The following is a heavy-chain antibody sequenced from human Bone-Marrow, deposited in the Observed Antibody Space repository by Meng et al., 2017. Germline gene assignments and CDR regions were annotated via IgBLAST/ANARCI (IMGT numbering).Heavy chain of an antibody. CDR3: ARLVVVAAIDY. J-gene: IGHJ4*02. Sequence: VQLVESGGGVVQPGRYLRLSCAASGFTFSSYAMHWVRQAPGKGLEWVAVISYDGSNKYYADSVKGRFTISRDNSKNTLYLQMNSLRAEDTAVYYCARLVVVAAIDYWGQGTLVTVSS. CDR1: GFTFSSYA. CDR2: ISYDGSNK. V-gene: IGHV3-30*01. D-gene: IGHD2-15*01.